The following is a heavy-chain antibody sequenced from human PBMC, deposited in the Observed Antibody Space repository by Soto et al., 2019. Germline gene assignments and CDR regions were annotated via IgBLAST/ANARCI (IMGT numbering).Heavy chain of an antibody. CDR1: GYTFTDYY. CDR3: ARGVSGWSPFDF. J-gene: IGHJ4*02. V-gene: IGHV1-2*04. D-gene: IGHD6-19*01. CDR2: INTNSGVT. Sequence: QVQLVQSGAEVKKAGASVKVSCKASGYTFTDYYVHWVRQAPGQGLEWMGWINTNSGVTNFAQKFQGWVTLTRDTSVNTAYMELNRLKSDETAVFFCARGVSGWSPFDFWGQGTLVTVSS.